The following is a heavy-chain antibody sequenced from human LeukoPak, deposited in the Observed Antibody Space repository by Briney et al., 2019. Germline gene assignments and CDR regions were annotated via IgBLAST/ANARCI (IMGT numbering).Heavy chain of an antibody. CDR3: ARGAQHDYVWGSYRSFDY. J-gene: IGHJ4*02. V-gene: IGHV1-69*13. Sequence: SVKVSCKASGGTFSSYATSWVRQAPGQGLEWMGGIIPIFGTANYAQKFQGRVTITADESTSTAYMELSSLRSEDTAVYYCARGAQHDYVWGSYRSFDYWGQGTLVTVSS. CDR1: GGTFSSYA. D-gene: IGHD3-16*02. CDR2: IIPIFGTA.